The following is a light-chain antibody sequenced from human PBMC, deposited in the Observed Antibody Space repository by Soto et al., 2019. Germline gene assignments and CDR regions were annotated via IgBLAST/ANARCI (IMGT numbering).Light chain of an antibody. V-gene: IGKV3-20*01. CDR1: QSVSSSY. CDR2: GAS. CDR3: QQYGSSPRT. Sequence: DIVLTQYPGTLSLSPGEIATLSCSASQSVSSSYLAWYQQKPGQAPRLLIYGASSRATGIPDSFSGSGSGTDFTLTISRLEPEDFAVYYCQQYGSSPRTFGQGTKVAIK. J-gene: IGKJ1*01.